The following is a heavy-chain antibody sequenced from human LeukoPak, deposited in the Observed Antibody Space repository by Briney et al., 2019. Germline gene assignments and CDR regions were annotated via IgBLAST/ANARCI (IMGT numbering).Heavy chain of an antibody. CDR2: ISGSGGST. CDR3: AKDEAGYDY. CDR1: GFTFSVYG. D-gene: IGHD6-19*01. Sequence: GGSLRLSCVASGFTFSVYGMHWVRQAPGKGLEWVSAISGSGGSTYYADSVKGRFTISRDNSKNTLYLQMNSLRAEDTAVYYCAKDEAGYDYWGQGTLVTVSS. V-gene: IGHV3-23*01. J-gene: IGHJ4*02.